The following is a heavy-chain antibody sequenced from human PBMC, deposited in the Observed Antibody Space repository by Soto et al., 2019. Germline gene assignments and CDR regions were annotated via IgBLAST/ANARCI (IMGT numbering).Heavy chain of an antibody. V-gene: IGHV3-74*01. D-gene: IGHD5-12*01. CDR3: ATVATNSYNWLDP. Sequence: EVQLVESGGILVQPGGSLRLSCAGSGFTFNTYWMHWVRQAPGKGLVWVSRINSDGTKTSYADSVKGRFTISRDNAKNTVYLQMNSLRVEDTAVYYCATVATNSYNWLDPWGQGTLVTVSS. CDR2: INSDGTKT. CDR1: GFTFNTYW. J-gene: IGHJ5*02.